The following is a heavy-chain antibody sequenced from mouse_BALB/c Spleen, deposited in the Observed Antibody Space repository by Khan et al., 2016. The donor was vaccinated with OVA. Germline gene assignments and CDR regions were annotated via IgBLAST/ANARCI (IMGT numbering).Heavy chain of an antibody. D-gene: IGHD1-1*01. J-gene: IGHJ2*01. CDR2: ISYRGNT. CDR3: ARVYGGDFDY. Sequence: EVQLQESGPGLVKPSQSLSLTCTVTGYSITTDYAWNCIRQFPGNKLGWMGFISYRGNTNNNPSLKSLIPITRDTSKNQFFLQLKSVTTEDTARYYCARVYGGDFDYWGQGTTLTVSS. CDR1: GYSITTDYA. V-gene: IGHV3-2*02.